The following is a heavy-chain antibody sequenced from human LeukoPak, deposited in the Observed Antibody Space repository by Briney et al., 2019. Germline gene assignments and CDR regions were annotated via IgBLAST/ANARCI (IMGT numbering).Heavy chain of an antibody. CDR1: GGSITSSSYY. Sequence: SETLSLTCTVSGGSITSSSYYWGWIRQPPGKGLEWIGSIFYSGSTYYNPSLKSRVTISVDTSKNQFSLKLSSVTAADTAVYYCARARGGSGGSCFWFDPWGQGTLVTVSS. D-gene: IGHD2-15*01. CDR2: IFYSGST. J-gene: IGHJ5*02. CDR3: ARARGGSGGSCFWFDP. V-gene: IGHV4-39*07.